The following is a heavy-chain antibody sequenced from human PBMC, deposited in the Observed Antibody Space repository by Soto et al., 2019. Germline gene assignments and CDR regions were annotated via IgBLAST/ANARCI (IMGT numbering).Heavy chain of an antibody. J-gene: IGHJ4*02. V-gene: IGHV3-33*01. CDR1: GFTFSSYG. CDR3: ARDVVAGPNRLDY. D-gene: IGHD6-19*01. Sequence: QVQLVESGGGVVQPGRSLRLSCAASGFTFSSYGMHWVRQAPGKGLEWVAVIWYDGSNKDYADSVKGRFTISRDNSKNTLYLQMNSLRAEDTAVYYCARDVVAGPNRLDYWGQGTLVTVSS. CDR2: IWYDGSNK.